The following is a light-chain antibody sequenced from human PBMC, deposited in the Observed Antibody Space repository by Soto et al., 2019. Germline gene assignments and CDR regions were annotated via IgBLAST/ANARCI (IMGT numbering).Light chain of an antibody. Sequence: EIVLTQSPATLSLSPGERATLSCRASQSVSTYLAWYKQKPGQAPRLLIYDASNRATGIPARFSGSGSATDFTLTIRSLEPEDFAVDYCQQRSSWITFGQGTRREIK. J-gene: IGKJ5*01. V-gene: IGKV3-11*01. CDR1: QSVSTY. CDR2: DAS. CDR3: QQRSSWIT.